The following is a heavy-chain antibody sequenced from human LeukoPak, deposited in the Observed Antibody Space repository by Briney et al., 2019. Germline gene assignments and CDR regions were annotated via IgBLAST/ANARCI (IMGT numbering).Heavy chain of an antibody. V-gene: IGHV1-69*13. D-gene: IGHD5-18*01. CDR1: GGTFSSYG. J-gene: IGHJ5*02. CDR3: ARGHPATARAFNWFDP. CDR2: IIPVFGSP. Sequence: ASVKVSCKASGGTFSSYGIIWVRQAPGQGLEWMGGIIPVFGSPSYAQKFQGRVTITADESTTTAYMDLSSLRSEDTAVHYCARGHPATARAFNWFDPWGQGTPVTVSS.